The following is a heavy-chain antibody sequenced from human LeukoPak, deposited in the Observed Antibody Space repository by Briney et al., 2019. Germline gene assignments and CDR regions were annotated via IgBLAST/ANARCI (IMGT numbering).Heavy chain of an antibody. Sequence: GGSLRLSCAASGFTFSTYAMSWVRQAPGKGQEWVSSISNSGGSTYYADSAKGRFTISRDNSKNTLVLQMNSLRAEDTAVYYCTTYYYDSSGYYYPYYFDYWGQGTLVTVSS. CDR1: GFTFSTYA. J-gene: IGHJ4*02. V-gene: IGHV3-23*01. CDR3: TTYYYDSSGYYYPYYFDY. D-gene: IGHD3-22*01. CDR2: ISNSGGST.